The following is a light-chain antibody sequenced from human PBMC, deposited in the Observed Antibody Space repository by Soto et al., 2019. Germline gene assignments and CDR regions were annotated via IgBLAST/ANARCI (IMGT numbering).Light chain of an antibody. CDR3: QSYDSSLSALV. J-gene: IGLJ3*02. CDR1: SSNIGADYD. V-gene: IGLV1-40*01. CDR2: GNS. Sequence: QSALTQPPSVSGAPGQRVTISCTGSSSNIGADYDVHWYQQLPGTAPKLLIYGNSNRPSGVPDRFSGSKSGTSASLAITGLQAEDEADYYCQSYDSSLSALVFGGGTKLTVL.